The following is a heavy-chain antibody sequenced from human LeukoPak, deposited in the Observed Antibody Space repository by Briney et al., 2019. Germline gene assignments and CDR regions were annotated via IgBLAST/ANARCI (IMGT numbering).Heavy chain of an antibody. CDR1: GGSISSSSYY. CDR2: INHSGST. Sequence: SETLSLTCTVSGGSISSSSYYWSWIRQPPGKGLEWIGEINHSGSTNYNPSLKSRVTISVDTSKNQFSLKLSSVTAADTAVYYCARGGRWLQLGAFDIWGQGTMVTVSS. J-gene: IGHJ3*02. V-gene: IGHV4-39*07. CDR3: ARGGRWLQLGAFDI. D-gene: IGHD5-24*01.